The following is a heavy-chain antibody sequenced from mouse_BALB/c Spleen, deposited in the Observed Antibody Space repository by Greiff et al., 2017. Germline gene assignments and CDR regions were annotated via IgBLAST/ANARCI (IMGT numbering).Heavy chain of an antibody. CDR2: IYPGSGST. CDR1: GYTFTSYW. D-gene: IGHD4-1*01. Sequence: LKQPGSELVRPGASVKLSCKASGYTFTSYWMHWVKQRHGQGLEWIGNIYPGSGSTNYDEKFKSKGTLTVDTSSSTAYMHLSSLTSEDSAVYYCTLGGGDYWGQGTTLTVSS. J-gene: IGHJ2*01. CDR3: TLGGGDY. V-gene: IGHV1S22*01.